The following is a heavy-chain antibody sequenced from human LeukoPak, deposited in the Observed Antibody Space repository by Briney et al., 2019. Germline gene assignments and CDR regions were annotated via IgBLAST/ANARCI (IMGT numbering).Heavy chain of an antibody. Sequence: ASVKVSCKVSGYTLTELSMHWVRQAPGKGLEWMGGFDPEDGETIYAQKFQGRVTMTEDTSTDTAYMELSSLRSEDTAVYYCATDPSSSGSYSVYYFDYWGQGTLVTVSS. V-gene: IGHV1-24*01. CDR1: GYTLTELS. CDR2: FDPEDGET. CDR3: ATDPSSSGSYSVYYFDY. D-gene: IGHD3-10*01. J-gene: IGHJ4*02.